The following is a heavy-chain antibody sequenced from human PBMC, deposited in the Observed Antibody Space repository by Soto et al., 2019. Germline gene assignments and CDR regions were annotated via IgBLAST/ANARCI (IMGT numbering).Heavy chain of an antibody. V-gene: IGHV4-34*01. J-gene: IGHJ6*02. D-gene: IGHD2-2*01. Sequence: SETLSRTCSVYGGSFSGYYWNWIGQPPGKGLEWIGEINPSGSTNDNPSLNSRVTISVDTSKNQFSLKLSSVTAADTAVYYCARGPAPPFYGMDVWGQGTTVTVSS. CDR3: ARGPAPPFYGMDV. CDR2: INPSGST. CDR1: GGSFSGYY.